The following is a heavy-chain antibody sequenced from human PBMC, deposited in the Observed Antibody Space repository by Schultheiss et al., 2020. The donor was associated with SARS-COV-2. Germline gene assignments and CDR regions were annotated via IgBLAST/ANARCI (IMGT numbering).Heavy chain of an antibody. CDR2: IYYSRST. J-gene: IGHJ6*03. CDR1: GGSISSYY. V-gene: IGHV4-59*01. Sequence: SETLSLTCTVSGGSISSYYWSWIRQPPGKGLEWIGYIYYSRSTNYNPSLKSRVTISVDTSKNQFSLKLSSVTAADTAVYYCARIPWYYYYMDVWGKGTTVTVSS. CDR3: ARIPWYYYYMDV.